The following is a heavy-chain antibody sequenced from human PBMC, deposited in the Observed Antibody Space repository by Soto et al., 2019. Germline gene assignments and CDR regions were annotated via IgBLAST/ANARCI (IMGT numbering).Heavy chain of an antibody. Sequence: GGSLRLSCAASGFTFSSYAMSWVRQAPGKGLEWVSAISGSGGSTYYADSVKGRFTISRDNSKNTLYLQMNSLRAEDTAVYYCAKDLSHYYDSSGYYWGQGTLVTVSS. D-gene: IGHD3-22*01. V-gene: IGHV3-23*01. CDR2: ISGSGGST. CDR1: GFTFSSYA. J-gene: IGHJ4*02. CDR3: AKDLSHYYDSSGYY.